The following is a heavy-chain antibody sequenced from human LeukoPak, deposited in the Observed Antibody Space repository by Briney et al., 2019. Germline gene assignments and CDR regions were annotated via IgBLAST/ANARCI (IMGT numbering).Heavy chain of an antibody. D-gene: IGHD3-22*01. CDR3: ARAYDSSGYSFDY. CDR1: GFTFSSYA. CDR2: ISYDGSNK. V-gene: IGHV3-30-3*01. Sequence: GGSLRLSCAASGFTFSSYAMHWVRQAPGKGLEWVAVISYDGSNKYYADSVKGRFTISRDNSKNTLYLQMNSLRAEDTAVYYCARAYDSSGYSFDYWGQGTLVTVSS. J-gene: IGHJ4*02.